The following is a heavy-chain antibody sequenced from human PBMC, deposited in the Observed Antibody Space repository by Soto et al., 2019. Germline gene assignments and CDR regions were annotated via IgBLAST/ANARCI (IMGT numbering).Heavy chain of an antibody. CDR2: VYWTGST. V-gene: IGHV4-39*01. J-gene: IGHJ4*02. D-gene: IGHD2-8*01. CDR3: ARSHYTYGLLIDY. Sequence: PSETLSLTCSVSGDSFTTNGYYWGWIRQPPGKGLQWIGNVYWTGSTFSHPSLTSRVFISVDTSKNEFSLRLTSVTAADTAVYYCARSHYTYGLLIDYWGPGTLVTVSS. CDR1: GDSFTTNGYY.